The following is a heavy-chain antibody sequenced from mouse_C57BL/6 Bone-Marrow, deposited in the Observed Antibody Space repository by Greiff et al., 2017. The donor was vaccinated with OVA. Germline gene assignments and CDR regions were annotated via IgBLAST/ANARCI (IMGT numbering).Heavy chain of an antibody. CDR3: ARYYYGKSWFAY. J-gene: IGHJ3*01. CDR2: IYPRSGNT. Sequence: QVQLQQSGAELARPGASVKLSCKASGYTFTSYGISWVKQRTGQGLEWIGEIYPRSGNTYYNEKFKGKATLTADKSSSTAYMELRSLTSEDSAVYVCARYYYGKSWFAYWGQGTLVTVSA. D-gene: IGHD2-1*01. V-gene: IGHV1-81*01. CDR1: GYTFTSYG.